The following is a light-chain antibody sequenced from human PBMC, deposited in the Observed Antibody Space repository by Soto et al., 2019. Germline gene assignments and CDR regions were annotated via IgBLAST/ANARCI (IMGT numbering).Light chain of an antibody. V-gene: IGKV1-33*01. CDR2: GGS. Sequence: DIQLTQSPSSLSASVGDRVTIACQASQNIFNYLSWYQFKPGKAPKVLIFGGSKLETGVPSRFSGSGSGTAYSLTINSLQPEDVATYYCQQYDSLPLTFGGGTKVEIE. CDR1: QNIFNY. CDR3: QQYDSLPLT. J-gene: IGKJ4*01.